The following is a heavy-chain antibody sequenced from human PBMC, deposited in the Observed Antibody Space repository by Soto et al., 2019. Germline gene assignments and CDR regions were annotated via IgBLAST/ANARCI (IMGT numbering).Heavy chain of an antibody. D-gene: IGHD3-10*01. V-gene: IGHV4-4*09. CDR3: ARPRLSGGSYFWFDP. CDR1: DACISDYY. J-gene: IGHJ5*02. Sequence: PXETLALTFRVCDACISDYYWTWTGQPPGRGLEWIGYIYSSGTSHYNPSLKSRVTISVDTSKNQFSLNLNSVTAADTAVYYCARPRLSGGSYFWFDPCGPRTLVTVSS. CDR2: IYSSGTS.